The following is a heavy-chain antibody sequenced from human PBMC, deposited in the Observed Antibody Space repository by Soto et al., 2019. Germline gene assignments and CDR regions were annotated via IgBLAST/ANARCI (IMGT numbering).Heavy chain of an antibody. V-gene: IGHV1-3*01. CDR2: INAGNGNT. Sequence: ASVKVSCKASGYRVTHYVIHWVRQAPGQRLEWMGWINAGNGNTKYSQKFQGRVTITRDTSANTAYMELSSLRSGDTAVYYCARGSGSHFPFFDYWGQGTLVTVSS. CDR3: ARGSGSHFPFFDY. J-gene: IGHJ4*02. CDR1: GYRVTHYV. D-gene: IGHD1-26*01.